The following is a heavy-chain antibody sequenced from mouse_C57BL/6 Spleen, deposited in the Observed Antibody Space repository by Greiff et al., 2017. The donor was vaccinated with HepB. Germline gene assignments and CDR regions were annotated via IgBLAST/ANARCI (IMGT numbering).Heavy chain of an antibody. J-gene: IGHJ1*03. CDR2: IHPNSGST. CDR3: ARYDNDWYFDV. CDR1: GYTFTSYW. Sequence: QVQLKQPGAELVKPGASVKLSCKASGYTFTSYWMHWVKQRPGQGLEWIGMIHPNSGSTNYNEKFKSKATLTVDKSSSTAYMQLSSLTSEDSAVYYCARYDNDWYFDVWGTGTTVTVSS. D-gene: IGHD2-4*01. V-gene: IGHV1-64*01.